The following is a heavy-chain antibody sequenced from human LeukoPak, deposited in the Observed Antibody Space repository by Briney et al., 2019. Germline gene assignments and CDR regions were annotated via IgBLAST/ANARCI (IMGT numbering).Heavy chain of an antibody. D-gene: IGHD5-18*01. CDR1: GFTFSSYG. Sequence: GGTLRLSCAASGFTFSSYGMHWVRQAPGKGLEWVAFIRYDGSNKYFADSVKGRFTISRDNSKNTLYLQTNSLRTEDTAVYYCAKDTSGYSYGYDAFDIWGQGTMVTVSS. CDR3: AKDTSGYSYGYDAFDI. CDR2: IRYDGSNK. V-gene: IGHV3-30*02. J-gene: IGHJ3*02.